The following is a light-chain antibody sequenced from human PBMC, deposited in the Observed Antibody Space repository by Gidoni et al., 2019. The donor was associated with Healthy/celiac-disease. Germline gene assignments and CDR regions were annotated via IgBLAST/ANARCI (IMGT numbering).Light chain of an antibody. V-gene: IGLV2-14*03. Sequence: QSALTQPASVSGSPGQSITISCTGTSSAGGGYNYVSWYQQHPGKAPKLIIYDVSNRPSGVSNRFSGPKSGNTASLTISGLQAEDEADYYCSSYTSSSTLVFGGGTKLTVL. CDR3: SSYTSSSTLV. CDR2: DVS. J-gene: IGLJ3*02. CDR1: SSAGGGYNY.